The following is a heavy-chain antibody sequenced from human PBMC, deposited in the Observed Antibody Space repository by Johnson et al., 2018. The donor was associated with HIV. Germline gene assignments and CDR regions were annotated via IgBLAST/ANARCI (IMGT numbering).Heavy chain of an antibody. CDR2: INSSGSSI. Sequence: EVQLVESGGGVVRPGGSLRLSCAASGFTFDDYGMSWVRQAPGKGLEWVSYINSSGSSIYYADSVKGRFTISRDNAENSLYLQMNSLRAEDTAVYYCARDTSGEGRAFDIWGQGTMVTVSP. CDR1: GFTFDDYG. J-gene: IGHJ3*02. V-gene: IGHV3-48*04. CDR3: ARDTSGEGRAFDI. D-gene: IGHD3-10*01.